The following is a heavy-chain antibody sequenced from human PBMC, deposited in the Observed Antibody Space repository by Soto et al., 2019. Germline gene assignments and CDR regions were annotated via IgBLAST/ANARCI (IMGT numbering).Heavy chain of an antibody. CDR3: EREPSSWYAYFDY. CDR1: GGSISSGDYY. Sequence: SETLSLTCTVSGGSISSGDYYWSWIRQHPGKGLEWIGYIYYSGTTYYNPSLKSRLTISLDRSKNQFSLKLSSVTAADTAVYYCEREPSSWYAYFDYWGQGTLVTVSS. J-gene: IGHJ4*02. V-gene: IGHV4-31*03. CDR2: IYYSGTT. D-gene: IGHD6-13*01.